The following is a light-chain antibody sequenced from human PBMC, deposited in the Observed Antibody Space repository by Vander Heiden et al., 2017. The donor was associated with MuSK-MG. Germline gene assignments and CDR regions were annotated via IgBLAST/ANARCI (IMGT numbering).Light chain of an antibody. CDR3: QQSYSIRT. CDR1: QNINKY. J-gene: IGKJ1*01. CDR2: AAS. V-gene: IGKV1-39*01. Sequence: DIQMTQSPSSLSASVGDRVTITCRASQNINKYLHWYQHKPGKAPKLLIYAASSFQSGVPSRFSGSGSGTDFTLTITRLQPEDFATYYWQQSYSIRTFGQGTKVEIK.